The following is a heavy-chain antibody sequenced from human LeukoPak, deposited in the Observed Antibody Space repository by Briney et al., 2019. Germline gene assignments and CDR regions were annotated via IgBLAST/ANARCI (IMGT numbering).Heavy chain of an antibody. J-gene: IGHJ5*02. CDR2: IYPGDSDT. D-gene: IGHD6-13*01. CDR3: ARHSSSGWFDP. V-gene: IGHV5-51*01. Sequence: GESLKISCKGSGYSFSNSWIGWVRQMPGKGLEWMGIIYPGDSDTRYSPSFQGQVTISADKSISTAYLQWSSLKASDTAMYYCARHSSSGWFDPWGQGTLVTVSS. CDR1: GYSFSNSW.